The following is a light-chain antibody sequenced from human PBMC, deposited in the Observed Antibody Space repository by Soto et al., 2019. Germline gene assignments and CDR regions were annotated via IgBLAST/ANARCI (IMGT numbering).Light chain of an antibody. CDR2: DAS. CDR3: QQHGSSPIT. V-gene: IGKV3-20*01. J-gene: IGKJ5*01. Sequence: ALTQSPGTLSSSPGERATLSCRASQSVSSNYLAWYQQKPGQAPRLLIYDASNRATGIPDRFSGSGSGTDFTLTISRLEPEDFAVYYCQQHGSSPITFGQGTRLEIK. CDR1: QSVSSNY.